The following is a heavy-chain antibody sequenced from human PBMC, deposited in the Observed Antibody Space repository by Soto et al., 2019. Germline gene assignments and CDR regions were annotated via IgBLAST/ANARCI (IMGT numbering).Heavy chain of an antibody. J-gene: IGHJ6*02. CDR1: GFTVSSNY. V-gene: IGHV3-21*01. Sequence: GGSLRLSCAASGFTVSSNYMSWVRQAPGKGLEWVSSISSSSSYIYYADSVKGRFTISRDNAKNSLYLQMNSLRAEDTAVYYCARDRSAYLPGVYYGMDVWGQGTTVTVSS. D-gene: IGHD3-10*01. CDR3: ARDRSAYLPGVYYGMDV. CDR2: ISSSSSYI.